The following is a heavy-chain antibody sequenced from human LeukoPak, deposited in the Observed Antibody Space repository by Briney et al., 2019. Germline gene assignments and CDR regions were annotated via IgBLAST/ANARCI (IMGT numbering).Heavy chain of an antibody. CDR1: GGSFSGYY. Sequence: SETLSLTCAVYGGSFSGYYWSWIRQPPGKGLEWIGYIYYSGSTNYNPSLKSRVTISVDTSKNQFSLKLSSVTAADTAVYYCARLGDQGWFDPWGQGTLVTVSS. CDR2: IYYSGST. CDR3: ARLGDQGWFDP. J-gene: IGHJ5*02. V-gene: IGHV4-59*01. D-gene: IGHD2-2*01.